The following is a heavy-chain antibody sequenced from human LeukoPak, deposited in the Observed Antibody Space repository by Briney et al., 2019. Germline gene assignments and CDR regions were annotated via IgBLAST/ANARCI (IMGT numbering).Heavy chain of an antibody. V-gene: IGHV3-30*02. CDR1: GFTFSSYG. CDR2: IRYDGNNK. D-gene: IGHD3-16*02. Sequence: PGGSLRLSCAASGFTFSSYGMHWVRQAPGKGLEWVAFIRYDGNNKYCADSVKGRFTISRDNSKNTLYLQMSSLRTEDTAMYYCAKAVIPTVIEYFLHWGQGTLITVSS. CDR3: AKAVIPTVIEYFLH. J-gene: IGHJ1*01.